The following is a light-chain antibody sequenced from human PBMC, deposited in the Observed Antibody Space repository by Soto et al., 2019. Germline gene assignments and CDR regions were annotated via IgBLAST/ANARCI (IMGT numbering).Light chain of an antibody. CDR1: QGISSY. CDR3: QQLNTSPLT. CDR2: SAS. V-gene: IGKV1-9*01. J-gene: IGKJ4*01. Sequence: IQLTQSPSSLSASVGDRVTITCRASQGISSYLTWYQQKPGRAPKLLIYSASTLQSGVPSRFSGSRSGTDFTIIISSQQPEVFAYYCCQQLNTSPLTFGGGTKVEIK.